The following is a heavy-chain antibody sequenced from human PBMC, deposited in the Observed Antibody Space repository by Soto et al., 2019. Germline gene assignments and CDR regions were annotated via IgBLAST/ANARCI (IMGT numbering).Heavy chain of an antibody. CDR1: GFTFSSYG. V-gene: IGHV3-33*01. D-gene: IGHD1-26*01. CDR2: IWYDGSNK. CDR3: ARAREGDYIDY. J-gene: IGHJ4*02. Sequence: PGGSLRLSCAASGFTFSSYGMHWVRQAPGKGLEWVAVIWYDGSNKYYADSVKGRFTISRDNSKNTLYLQMNSLRAEDTAVYYCARAREGDYIDYWVQGTLVTVSS.